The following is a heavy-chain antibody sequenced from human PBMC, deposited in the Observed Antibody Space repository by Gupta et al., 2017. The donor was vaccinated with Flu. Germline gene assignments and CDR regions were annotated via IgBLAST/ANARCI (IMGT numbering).Heavy chain of an antibody. Sequence: APGKGLEWVANIKQDGIEKDYADSVAGRFTILRDNAQNSVYLQMNSLIDDDTAVYYCARRRGGVDSLFGYLDYWGQGTLVTVSS. D-gene: IGHD2-21*02. CDR3: ARRRGGVDSLFGYLDY. CDR2: IKQDGIEK. V-gene: IGHV3-7*01. J-gene: IGHJ4*02.